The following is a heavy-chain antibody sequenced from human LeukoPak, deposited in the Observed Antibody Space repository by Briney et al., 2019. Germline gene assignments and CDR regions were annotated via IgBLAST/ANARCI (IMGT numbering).Heavy chain of an antibody. J-gene: IGHJ4*02. CDR1: GFTFNNHA. D-gene: IGHD2-21*02. CDR2: ISGGGGST. Sequence: GGSLRLSCAASGFTFNNHAMNWVRQAPGKGLEWVSSISGGGGSTNYADSVKGRFTISRDNSKNTLSLEMSSLRADDTAVYFCAKGRVVTTSPLNYWGQGTLVTVSS. V-gene: IGHV3-23*01. CDR3: AKGRVVTTSPLNY.